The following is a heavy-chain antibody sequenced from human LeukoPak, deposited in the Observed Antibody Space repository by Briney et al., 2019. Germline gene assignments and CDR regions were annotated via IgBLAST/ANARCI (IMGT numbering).Heavy chain of an antibody. D-gene: IGHD3-16*01. J-gene: IGHJ6*03. CDR1: GGSFSGYY. V-gene: IGHV4-34*01. Sequence: SETLSLTCTVYGGSFSGYYWSWIRQPPGKGLEWIGEINHSGSTNYNPSLKSRVTISVDTSKNQFSLKLSSVTAADTAVYYCARGLRGSRLRYYYYMDVWGKGTTVTVSS. CDR2: INHSGST. CDR3: ARGLRGSRLRYYYYMDV.